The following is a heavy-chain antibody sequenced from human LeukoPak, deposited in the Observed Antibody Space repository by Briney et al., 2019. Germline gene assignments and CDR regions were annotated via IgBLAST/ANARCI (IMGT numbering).Heavy chain of an antibody. Sequence: PGGSLRLSCAPSGFTFSSYGMHWVRQAPGKGLEWVAFIRYDGSIIYYADSVKGRFTISRDNSKNTLYLQMNSLRAEDTAVYYCAKALGTATVRGVIEYWGQGTPVTVSS. CDR1: GFTFSSYG. CDR2: IRYDGSII. CDR3: AKALGTATVRGVIEY. V-gene: IGHV3-30*02. J-gene: IGHJ4*02. D-gene: IGHD3-10*01.